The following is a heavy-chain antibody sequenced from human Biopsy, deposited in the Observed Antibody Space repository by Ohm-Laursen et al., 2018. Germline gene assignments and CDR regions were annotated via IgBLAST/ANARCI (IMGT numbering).Heavy chain of an antibody. Sequence: ASVKVSCKASGYSFPSYGISWVRQAPGQRLEWMGWISAYNGNRNYAQKFQGRVTMTTDTSTSTAYMELRSLRSDDTAVYFCAREEDNSGYDYYGMDVWGQGTTVTVSS. V-gene: IGHV1-18*01. CDR3: AREEDNSGYDYYGMDV. CDR2: ISAYNGNR. CDR1: GYSFPSYG. D-gene: IGHD3-22*01. J-gene: IGHJ6*02.